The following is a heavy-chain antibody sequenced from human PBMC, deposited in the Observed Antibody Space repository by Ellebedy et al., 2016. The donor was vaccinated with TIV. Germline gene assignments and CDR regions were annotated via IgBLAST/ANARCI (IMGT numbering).Heavy chain of an antibody. J-gene: IGHJ4*02. CDR1: GGSFSGYY. D-gene: IGHD1-26*01. CDR3: ARVIPVGGAPLDG. CDR2: INHSGST. Sequence: SETLSLXXAVYGGSFSGYYWSWIRQPPGKGLEWIGEINHSGSTNYNPSLKSRVTISVDTSKNQFSLKLSSVTAADTAVYYCARVIPVGGAPLDGWGQGTLVTVSS. V-gene: IGHV4-34*01.